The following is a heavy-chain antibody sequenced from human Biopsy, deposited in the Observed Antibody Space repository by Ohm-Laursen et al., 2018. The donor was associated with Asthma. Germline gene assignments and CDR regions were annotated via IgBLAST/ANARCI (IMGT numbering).Heavy chain of an antibody. D-gene: IGHD4-11*01. V-gene: IGHV1-2*06. Sequence: ASSVKVSCKTSGYTFTAYYIHWVRQAPGQGLEWMGRINPSSGDTNYPQNFQGRVTVTRDTSIRTAYMELTRLRSDDTAVYYCARVEAARHDYRSYDFGYWGQGTLVTVSS. CDR3: ARVEAARHDYRSYDFGY. CDR1: GYTFTAYY. J-gene: IGHJ4*02. CDR2: INPSSGDT.